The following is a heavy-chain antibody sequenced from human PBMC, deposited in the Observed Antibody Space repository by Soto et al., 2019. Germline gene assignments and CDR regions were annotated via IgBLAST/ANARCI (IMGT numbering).Heavy chain of an antibody. V-gene: IGHV4-39*01. Sequence: PSATLYLTCTVTGNSISSNRYYWGWIRQPPGKWLDWFGSIDYSGSTYYNPSLKSRVTISLDTSKNQFSRKLSSVNAADTAVYYCASHRAFHYYGSGPPYYYGMDVWGQGTTVT. CDR2: IDYSGST. CDR1: GNSISSNRYY. D-gene: IGHD3-10*01. J-gene: IGHJ6*02. CDR3: ASHRAFHYYGSGPPYYYGMDV.